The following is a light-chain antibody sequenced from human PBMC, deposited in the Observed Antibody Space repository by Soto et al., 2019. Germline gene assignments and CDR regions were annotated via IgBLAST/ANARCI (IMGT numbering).Light chain of an antibody. CDR3: QRSYKTPRT. CDR2: DAS. CDR1: KSVSSH. V-gene: IGKV1-39*01. J-gene: IGKJ1*01. Sequence: DIQVTQSPSSLSASVGASVTITCRASKSVSSHLNWLQQRQGKAPTHLIYDASSLQSGVPSRFGGSGAGTDVTLTISSLQPEDFATYYCQRSYKTPRTFXQGTKADIK.